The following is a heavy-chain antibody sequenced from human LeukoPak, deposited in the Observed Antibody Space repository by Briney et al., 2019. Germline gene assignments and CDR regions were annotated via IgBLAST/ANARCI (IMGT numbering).Heavy chain of an antibody. CDR1: GFTFRDYW. V-gene: IGHV3-7*01. J-gene: IGHJ3*02. Sequence: EGSLRLSCAASGFTFRDYWMSWVRQSPGKGLKWVADIKEDGSQKYDVDSVRGRFTISRDNAKNSLFLQMDSLRAEDTAVYYCAKDSRFCSDYDCRGDAFDSWGQGTMVTVTS. CDR3: AKDSRFCSDYDCRGDAFDS. CDR2: IKEDGSQK. D-gene: IGHD3-16*01.